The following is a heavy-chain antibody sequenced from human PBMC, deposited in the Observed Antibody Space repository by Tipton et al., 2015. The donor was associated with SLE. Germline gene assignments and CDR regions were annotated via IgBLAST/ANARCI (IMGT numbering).Heavy chain of an antibody. CDR2: IYHDGST. CDR1: GGSISTTSYY. V-gene: IGHV4-39*07. CDR3: ARSMDGAMGGY. Sequence: TLSLTCPVSGGSISTTSYYWGWIRQPPGKGLEWIANIYHDGSTYYNPSLKSRVTISVDTSKNQFSLKLSSVTAADTAVYYCARSMDGAMGGYWGQGTLVTVSS. D-gene: IGHD4/OR15-4a*01. J-gene: IGHJ4*02.